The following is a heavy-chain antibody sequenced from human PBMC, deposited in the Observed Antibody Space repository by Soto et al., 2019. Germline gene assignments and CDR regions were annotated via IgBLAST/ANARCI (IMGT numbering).Heavy chain of an antibody. CDR2: ISYDGSNK. Sequence: QVQLVESGGGVVQPGRSLRLSCVASGFTFSSYALHWVRQAPGKGLEWVAVISYDGSNKYYADSVKGRFTISRDNSKNTLYLQMNSLRAEDTAVYYCAREWLRPAAMKDYYYGMDVWGQGTTVTVSS. J-gene: IGHJ6*02. CDR3: AREWLRPAAMKDYYYGMDV. V-gene: IGHV3-30-3*01. CDR1: GFTFSSYA. D-gene: IGHD2-2*01.